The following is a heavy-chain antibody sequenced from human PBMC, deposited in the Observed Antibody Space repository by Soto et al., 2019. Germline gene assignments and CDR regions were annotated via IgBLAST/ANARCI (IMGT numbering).Heavy chain of an antibody. V-gene: IGHV3-33*01. D-gene: IGHD3-22*01. CDR1: GFTFSSYG. J-gene: IGHJ4*02. Sequence: VQLVESGGGVVQPGRSLRLSCAASGFTFSSYGMHWVHQAPGKGLEWVAVIWYDGSNKYYADSVKGRFTISRDNSKNTLYLQMNSLRAEDTAVYYCARDEMIVAGYFDYWGQGTLVTVSS. CDR2: IWYDGSNK. CDR3: ARDEMIVAGYFDY.